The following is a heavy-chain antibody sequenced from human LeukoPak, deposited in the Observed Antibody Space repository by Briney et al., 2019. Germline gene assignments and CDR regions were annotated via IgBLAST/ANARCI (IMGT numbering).Heavy chain of an antibody. D-gene: IGHD3-10*01. V-gene: IGHV3-23*01. J-gene: IGHJ4*02. CDR3: ARMLSGREFDY. Sequence: GGSLRLSCAASGFTFYNYAMSWVRQAPGKGLEWVPSISGSGGSTYYADSVKGRFTISRDNSKNTLYLQMNSLRAEDTAVYYCARMLSGREFDYWGQGTLVTVSS. CDR1: GFTFYNYA. CDR2: ISGSGGST.